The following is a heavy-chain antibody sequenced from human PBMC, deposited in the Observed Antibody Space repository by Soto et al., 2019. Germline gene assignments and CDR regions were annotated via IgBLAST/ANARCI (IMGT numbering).Heavy chain of an antibody. CDR3: AKARGANNWANYYGLDV. CDR2: ITYEGSNK. CDR1: GFIFANYG. J-gene: IGHJ6*02. Sequence: ESVGGVVQPGRSLRLSCAASGFIFANYGMHWVRQAPGKGLEWVALITYEGSNKYYADAVKGRFTISRDNAKNMVSLQMDSLRAEDTAVYYCAKARGANNWANYYGLDVWGQGTTVTVSS. V-gene: IGHV3-30*18. D-gene: IGHD1-1*01.